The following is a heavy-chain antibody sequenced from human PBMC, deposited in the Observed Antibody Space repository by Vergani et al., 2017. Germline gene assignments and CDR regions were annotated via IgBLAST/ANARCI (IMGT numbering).Heavy chain of an antibody. Sequence: PSSPLSLTCTFSGFSLISYYCSCLLPPPGTGLEWIGYIYYRFSPHYNPSLKSRVTISVETSKNQFSLKLSSVTAADTAVYYCARDRNYYDSSGYYGFDYWGQGTLVTVSS. CDR1: GFSLISYY. J-gene: IGHJ4*02. CDR3: ARDRNYYDSSGYYGFDY. D-gene: IGHD3-22*01. V-gene: IGHV4-59*01. CDR2: IYYRFSP.